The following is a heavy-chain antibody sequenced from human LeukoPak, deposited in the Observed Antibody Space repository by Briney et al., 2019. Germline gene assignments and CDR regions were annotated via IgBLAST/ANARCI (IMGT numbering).Heavy chain of an antibody. CDR1: GGTFSSYA. V-gene: IGHV1-69*05. Sequence: SVKVSCKASGGTFSSYAISRVRQAPGQGLEWMGRIIPIFGTANYAQKFQGRVTITTDESTSTAYMELSSLRSEDTAVYYCARDSHGGSGSYYYFDYWGQGTLVTVSS. J-gene: IGHJ4*02. CDR2: IIPIFGTA. CDR3: ARDSHGGSGSYYYFDY. D-gene: IGHD3-10*01.